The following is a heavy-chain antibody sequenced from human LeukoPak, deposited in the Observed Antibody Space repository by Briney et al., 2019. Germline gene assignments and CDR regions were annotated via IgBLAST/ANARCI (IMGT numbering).Heavy chain of an antibody. CDR1: GYTFTGYY. CDR2: INPNSGST. J-gene: IGHJ6*03. V-gene: IGHV1-2*02. Sequence: ASVKVSCKASGYTFTGYYMHWVRQAPGQGLEWMGWINPNSGSTNYAQKIQGRVTMTRDTSISSSYKELTRLGSDDTAVYYGARLLTVTTMGYYYYYMNVWRKGTTVTDCS. CDR3: ARLLTVTTMGYYYYYMNV. D-gene: IGHD4-17*01.